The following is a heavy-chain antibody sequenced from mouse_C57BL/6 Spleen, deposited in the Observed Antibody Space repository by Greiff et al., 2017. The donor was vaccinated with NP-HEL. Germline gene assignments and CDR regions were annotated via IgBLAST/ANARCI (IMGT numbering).Heavy chain of an antibody. V-gene: IGHV1-82*01. D-gene: IGHD1-1*01. CDR2: IYPGDGDT. CDR3: ARDITV. Sequence: VKLQQSGPELVKPGASVKISCKASGYAFSSSWMNWVKQRPGKGLEWIGRIYPGDGDTNYNGKFKGKATLTADKSSCTAYMQLSSLTSEDSAVYFCARDITVWGTGTTVTVSS. CDR1: GYAFSSSW. J-gene: IGHJ1*03.